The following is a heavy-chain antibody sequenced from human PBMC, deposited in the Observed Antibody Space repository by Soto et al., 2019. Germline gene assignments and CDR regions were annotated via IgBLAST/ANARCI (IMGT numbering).Heavy chain of an antibody. V-gene: IGHV4-59*01. Sequence: SETLSLTCTVSGGSISSYYWSWIRQPPGKGLEWIGYIYYSGSTNYNPSLKSRVTISVDTSKNQFSLKLSSVTAADTAVYYCAREGWLRALDYWGQGTLVTVSS. CDR3: AREGWLRALDY. CDR1: GGSISSYY. D-gene: IGHD5-12*01. J-gene: IGHJ4*02. CDR2: IYYSGST.